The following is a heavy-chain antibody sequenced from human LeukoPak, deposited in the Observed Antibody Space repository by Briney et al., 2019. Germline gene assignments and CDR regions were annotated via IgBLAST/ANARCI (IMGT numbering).Heavy chain of an antibody. CDR3: ARENRLMVTNMHYYYYYMDV. D-gene: IGHD2-8*01. CDR1: GGSISSGGYY. V-gene: IGHV4-31*03. J-gene: IGHJ6*03. CDR2: IYYSGST. Sequence: SETLSLTCTVSGGSISSGGYYWSWIRQHPGKGLEWIGYIYYSGSTYYNPSLKSRVTISVDTSKNQFSLKLSSVTAADTAVYYCARENRLMVTNMHYYYYYMDVWGKGTTVTVSS.